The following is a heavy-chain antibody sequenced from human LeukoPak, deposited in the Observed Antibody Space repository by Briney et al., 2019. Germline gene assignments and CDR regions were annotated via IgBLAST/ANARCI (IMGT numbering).Heavy chain of an antibody. V-gene: IGHV3-23*01. D-gene: IGHD1-26*01. CDR2: VSGSGGST. CDR3: AKTGRGTTTFHYFDY. J-gene: IGHJ4*02. CDR1: GFTFTSYA. Sequence: GGSLRLSCVASGFTFTSYAMTWVRQAPGKGLEWVSVVSGSGGSTYHADSVKGRFTISKDNSKNTLYLQMNSLRAEDTAVYYCAKTGRGTTTFHYFDYWGRGTLVTVSS.